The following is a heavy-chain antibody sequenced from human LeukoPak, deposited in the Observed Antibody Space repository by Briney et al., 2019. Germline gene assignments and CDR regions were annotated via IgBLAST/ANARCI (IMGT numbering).Heavy chain of an antibody. V-gene: IGHV1-69*13. CDR2: IIPIFGTA. CDR1: GGTFSSYA. D-gene: IGHD5-18*01. Sequence: ASVKVSCKASGGTFSSYAISWVRQAPGQGLEWMGGIIPIFGTANYAQKFQGRVTITADESTSTAYMELSSLRSEDTAVYYCARDFVDTDMGYVGFGSAFDIWGQGTIVTVSS. J-gene: IGHJ3*02. CDR3: ARDFVDTDMGYVGFGSAFDI.